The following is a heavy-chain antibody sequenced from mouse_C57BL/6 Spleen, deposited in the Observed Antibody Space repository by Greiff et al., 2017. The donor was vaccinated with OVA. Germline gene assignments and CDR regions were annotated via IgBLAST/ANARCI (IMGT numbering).Heavy chain of an antibody. CDR1: GYTFTDYE. Sequence: QVQLQQSGAELVRPGASVTLSCKASGYTFTDYEMHWVKQTPVHGLEWIGAIDPETGGTAYNQKFKGKAILTADQSSSTAYMELRSLTSEDSAVYYCTIHVNEGFAYWGQGTLVTVSA. V-gene: IGHV1-15*01. CDR3: TIHVNEGFAY. CDR2: IDPETGGT. J-gene: IGHJ3*01.